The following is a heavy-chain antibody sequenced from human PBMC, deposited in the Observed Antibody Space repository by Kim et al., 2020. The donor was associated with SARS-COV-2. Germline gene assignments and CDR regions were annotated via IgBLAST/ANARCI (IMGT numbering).Heavy chain of an antibody. CDR2: ISGSGGST. CDR3: AKDPIGVRGVITWYFDL. CDR1: GFTFSSYA. Sequence: GGSLRLSCAASGFTFSSYAMSWVRQAPGKGLEWVSAISGSGGSTYYADSVKGRFTISRDNSKNTLYLQMNSLRAEDTAVYYCAKDPIGVRGVITWYFDLWGRGTLVTVSS. V-gene: IGHV3-23*01. J-gene: IGHJ2*01. D-gene: IGHD3-10*01.